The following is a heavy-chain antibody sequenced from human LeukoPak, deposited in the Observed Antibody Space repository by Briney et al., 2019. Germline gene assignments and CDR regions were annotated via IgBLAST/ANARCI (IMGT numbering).Heavy chain of an antibody. CDR1: GYSISSGYY. D-gene: IGHD5-12*01. J-gene: IGHJ5*02. Sequence: SETLSLTCTVSGYSISSGYYWGWIRQPPGKGLEWIGSIYHSGSTYYNPSLKSRVTISVDTSKNQFSLKLTSVTAADTAVYYCARELRFLVLGNWFDPWGQGTLVTVSS. CDR2: IYHSGST. CDR3: ARELRFLVLGNWFDP. V-gene: IGHV4-38-2*02.